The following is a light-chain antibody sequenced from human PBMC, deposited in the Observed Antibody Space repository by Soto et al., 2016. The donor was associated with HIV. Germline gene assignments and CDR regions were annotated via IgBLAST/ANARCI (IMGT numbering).Light chain of an antibody. J-gene: IGKJ2*01. CDR1: QGIRNE. CDR2: AAS. Sequence: RMTQSPSSLSASVGDRVTITCRASQGIRNELGWYQQKPGKAPKLLIYAASSLGSGVPLRFSGSGSGTDFTLTISSLQPEDSASYFCLQDYNYPYTFGQGTKLEIK. CDR3: LQDYNYPYT. V-gene: IGKV1-6*01.